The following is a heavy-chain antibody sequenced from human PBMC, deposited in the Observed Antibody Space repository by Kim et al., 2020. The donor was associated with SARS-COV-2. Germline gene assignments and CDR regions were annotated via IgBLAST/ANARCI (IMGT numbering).Heavy chain of an antibody. CDR1: GFTFSDYY. V-gene: IGHV3-11*06. CDR2: ISSSSSYT. Sequence: GGSLRLSCAASGFTFSDYYMSWIRQAPGKGLEWVSYISSSSSYTNYADSVKGRFTISRDNAKNSLYLQMNSLRAEDTAVYYCATAAHCSGGSCYSREPNEEYYYYGMDVWGQGTTVTVSS. J-gene: IGHJ6*02. D-gene: IGHD2-15*01. CDR3: ATAAHCSGGSCYSREPNEEYYYYGMDV.